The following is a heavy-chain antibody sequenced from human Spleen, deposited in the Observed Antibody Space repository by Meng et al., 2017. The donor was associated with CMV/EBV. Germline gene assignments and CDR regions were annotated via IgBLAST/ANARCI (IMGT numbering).Heavy chain of an antibody. Sequence: SLKISCAASGFTFSDYYMSWIRQAPGKGLEWVSYISSSGNTIYYADSVKGRFTISRDNAKNSLSLQMDSLRAEDTAVYYCARDRRGLPAFDYWGQGTLVTVSS. D-gene: IGHD2-21*01. V-gene: IGHV3-11*01. CDR2: ISSSGNTI. J-gene: IGHJ4*02. CDR1: GFTFSDYY. CDR3: ARDRRGLPAFDY.